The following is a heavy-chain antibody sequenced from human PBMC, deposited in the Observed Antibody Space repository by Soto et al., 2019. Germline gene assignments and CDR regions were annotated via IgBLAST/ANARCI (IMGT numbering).Heavy chain of an antibody. D-gene: IGHD3-10*01. J-gene: IGHJ3*02. CDR1: GFTFSSYS. CDR2: ISSSSSTI. V-gene: IGHV3-48*02. Sequence: EVQLVESGGGLVQPGGSLRLSCAASGFTFSSYSMNWVRQAPGKGLEWVSYISSSSSTIYYADSVKGRFTISRDNAKNSLYLQMNSRRDEDTAVYYCARDTYYDAFDIWGQGTMVTVSS. CDR3: ARDTYYDAFDI.